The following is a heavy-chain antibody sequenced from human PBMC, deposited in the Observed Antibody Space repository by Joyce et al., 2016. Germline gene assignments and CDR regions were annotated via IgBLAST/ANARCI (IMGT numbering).Heavy chain of an antibody. V-gene: IGHV3-73*02. J-gene: IGHJ6*02. CDR3: SNYDLWSGYSPSRDV. CDR1: GFTLSGSS. Sequence: EVQLVESGGGLVQPGGSLKLSCAVSGFTLSGSSVHWVRQASGKGLEWVGCIRSKANGDATAYAVSVKGRFSISRDDSKNTAYLQMNSLKTEDTAVYYCSNYDLWSGYSPSRDVWGQGSTVTVSS. D-gene: IGHD3-3*01. CDR2: IRSKANGDAT.